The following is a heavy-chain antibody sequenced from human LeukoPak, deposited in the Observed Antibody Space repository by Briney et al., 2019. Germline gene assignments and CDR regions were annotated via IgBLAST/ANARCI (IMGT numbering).Heavy chain of an antibody. CDR1: GFTFSSFA. CDR2: ISKSGAST. Sequence: RTGGSLRLSCAASGFTFSSFAMSWVRRPPGKGLQWVSAISKSGASTDYADSVKGRFTISRDNSKSTLYLQMNSLRAEDTAIYYCAKDAGGTSYYPFDYWGQGTPVTVSS. CDR3: AKDAGGTSYYPFDY. D-gene: IGHD3-9*01. V-gene: IGHV3-23*01. J-gene: IGHJ4*02.